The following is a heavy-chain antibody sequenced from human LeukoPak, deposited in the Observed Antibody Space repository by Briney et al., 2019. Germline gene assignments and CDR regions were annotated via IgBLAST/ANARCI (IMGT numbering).Heavy chain of an antibody. Sequence: SETLSLTCTVSGGSISSYYWSWIRQPPGKGLEWIGHVFYTGSSNYNPSLKCRVTISVDKSKNQFSLKLSPVTAADTAVYYCARERGMATIDYWGQGTLVTVSS. D-gene: IGHD5-12*01. V-gene: IGHV4-59*12. CDR2: VFYTGSS. CDR1: GGSISSYY. CDR3: ARERGMATIDY. J-gene: IGHJ4*02.